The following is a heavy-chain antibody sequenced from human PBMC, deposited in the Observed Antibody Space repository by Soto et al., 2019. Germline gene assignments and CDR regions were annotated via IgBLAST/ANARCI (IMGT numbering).Heavy chain of an antibody. CDR3: ARYSGSYWHYLDF. Sequence: GESLKISCKGSGYSFASLWVAWVRQVPEKGLEWIGTIYPGDSDTKYSSAFRGHVTISADTSVSTAYLQWRSLEATDSAIYYCARYSGSYWHYLDFWGQGTLVTVSS. CDR2: IYPGDSDT. V-gene: IGHV5-51*01. J-gene: IGHJ4*02. CDR1: GYSFASLW. D-gene: IGHD1-26*01.